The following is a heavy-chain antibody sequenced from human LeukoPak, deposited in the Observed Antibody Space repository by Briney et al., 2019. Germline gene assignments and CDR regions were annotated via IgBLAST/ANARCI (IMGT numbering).Heavy chain of an antibody. V-gene: IGHV4-59*01. J-gene: IGHJ4*02. CDR3: ARVTVLLYESYFDY. CDR2: IYYSGST. CDR1: GGSLSGYH. D-gene: IGHD2-2*02. Sequence: SETLSLTRTVSGGSLSGYHWSWIRQPPGKGLEWIAYIYYSGSTNYNPSLKSRVTISVHTSKNQFSLKLSSVTAADTAVYYCARVTVLLYESYFDYWGQGTLVTVSS.